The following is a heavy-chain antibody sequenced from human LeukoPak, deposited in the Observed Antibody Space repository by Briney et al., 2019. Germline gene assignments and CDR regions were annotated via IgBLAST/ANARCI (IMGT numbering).Heavy chain of an antibody. CDR2: IWYDGSNK. CDR3: ARTNERYSNYNLFDY. V-gene: IGHV3-33*01. D-gene: IGHD4-11*01. Sequence: PGGSLRLSCAASGFTFNNYGRHWVRQAPDKGLEWVAVIWYDGSNKYYADSVKGRFTISRDNSENTLYLQMNSLRAEDTAVYYCARTNERYSNYNLFDYWGQGTLVTVSS. CDR1: GFTFNNYG. J-gene: IGHJ4*02.